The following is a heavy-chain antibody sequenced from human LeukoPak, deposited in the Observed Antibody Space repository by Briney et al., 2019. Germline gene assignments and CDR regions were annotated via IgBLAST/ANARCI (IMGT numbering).Heavy chain of an antibody. CDR2: VNPYTGGA. V-gene: IGHV1-2*02. CDR1: GYTFTGYY. J-gene: IGHJ1*01. Sequence: ASVKVSCKASGYTFTGYYMHWVRQAPGQGLEWMGWVNPYTGGAVFAQNFQGRVTMTRDTSISTAYMELRRLRSDDTAVYYCARSKGPGIAAAEYFQHWGQGTLVTVSS. D-gene: IGHD6-13*01. CDR3: ARSKGPGIAAAEYFQH.